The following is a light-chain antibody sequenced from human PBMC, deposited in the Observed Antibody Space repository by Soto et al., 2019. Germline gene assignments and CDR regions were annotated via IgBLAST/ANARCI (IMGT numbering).Light chain of an antibody. Sequence: EIVMTQSPATLSVSPGERATLSCRASQSVSSNLAWYQQKPGQAPRLLIYGASTRATGIPARFSGSGSGTXFTLTISSLQSEDFAVYYCQQYNNWPITFGQGTRLEIK. CDR3: QQYNNWPIT. CDR1: QSVSSN. J-gene: IGKJ5*01. CDR2: GAS. V-gene: IGKV3-15*01.